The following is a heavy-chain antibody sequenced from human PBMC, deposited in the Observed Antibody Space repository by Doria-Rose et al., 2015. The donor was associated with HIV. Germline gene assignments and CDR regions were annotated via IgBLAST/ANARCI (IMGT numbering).Heavy chain of an antibody. CDR1: GVSLSSPGMG. J-gene: IGHJ4*02. V-gene: IGHV2-26*01. D-gene: IGHD6-13*01. CDR3: ARIKSSRWYHKYYFDF. Sequence: QITLKESGPVLVKPTETLTLTCTVSGVSLSSPGMGVSWIRQPPGKALEWLANIVSDDERSYKPSLKSRLTISRGTSKSQVVLTMTDMDPVGTATYYCARIKSSRWYHKYYFDFWGQGTLVIVSA. CDR2: IVSDDER.